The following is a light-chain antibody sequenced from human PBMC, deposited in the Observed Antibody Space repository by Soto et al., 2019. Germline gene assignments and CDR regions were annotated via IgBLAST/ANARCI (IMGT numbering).Light chain of an antibody. V-gene: IGKV3-20*01. CDR1: QSISSTY. Sequence: EIVLTQSPGTLSLSPGDRATLSCRASQSISSTYLAWYQQKAGQAPRLLISGASNRATGIPDRFSGSGSGTDFTLTISRLEPGDFAVYYCQQYGSAPNAFGQGTRLEIK. J-gene: IGKJ5*01. CDR2: GAS. CDR3: QQYGSAPNA.